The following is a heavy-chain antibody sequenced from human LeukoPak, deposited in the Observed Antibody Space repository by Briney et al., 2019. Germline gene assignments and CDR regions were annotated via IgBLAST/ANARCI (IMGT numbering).Heavy chain of an antibody. V-gene: IGHV5-51*01. J-gene: IGHJ5*02. CDR3: ARLRDIVVVVAALRDNWFDP. CDR2: IYPGDSDT. Sequence: GESLKISCKGSGYSFSTYWIAWVRQMPGKGLEWMGMIYPGDSDTRYSPSFRGQVTISADKSITTAYLQWSSLKASDTAMYYCARLRDIVVVVAALRDNWFDPWGQGTLVTVSS. CDR1: GYSFSTYW. D-gene: IGHD2-15*01.